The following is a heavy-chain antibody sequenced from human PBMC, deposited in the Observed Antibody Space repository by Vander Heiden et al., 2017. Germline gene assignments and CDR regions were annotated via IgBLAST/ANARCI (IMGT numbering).Heavy chain of an antibody. CDR2: INSDGRSV. CDR1: GSTLNTYW. J-gene: IGHJ4*02. D-gene: IGHD5-12*01. V-gene: IGHV3-74*01. CDR3: ARDGHFSSGYDFDS. Sequence: EVQVVDSGGGLVQPGGLLRLTCSASGSTLNTYWLHWVRKAPGKGLVWVSRINSDGRSVLYADFVKGRFTISRDNAKNTLSLQMNSLRAEDTAVYYCARDGHFSSGYDFDSWGQGTLVTVSS.